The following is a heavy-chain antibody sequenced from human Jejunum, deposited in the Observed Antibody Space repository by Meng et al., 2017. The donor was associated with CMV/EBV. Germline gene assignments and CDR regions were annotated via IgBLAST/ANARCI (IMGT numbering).Heavy chain of an antibody. D-gene: IGHD6-19*01. CDR3: AKSIAVAGNYYYGMDV. CDR2: ISGSGGST. J-gene: IGHJ6*02. V-gene: IGHV3-23*01. Sequence: TFSSYAMSWVHQAPGKGLEWVSAISGSGGSTYYADSVKGRFTISRDNSKNTLYLQMSSLRVEDTAVYYCAKSIAVAGNYYYGMDVWGQGTTVTVSS. CDR1: TFSSYA.